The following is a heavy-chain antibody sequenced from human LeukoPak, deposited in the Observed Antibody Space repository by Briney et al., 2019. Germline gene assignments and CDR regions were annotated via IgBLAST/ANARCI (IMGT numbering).Heavy chain of an antibody. CDR2: ISYSGDTT. CDR3: AKRSGGTFGFFDS. Sequence: GGSLLLSCAASGFTFNNYAMSWVRPAPGKGLEWVSAISYSGDTTHYADTVTGRFTIFRDNSKNTLFVQMNSLRAEDTAIYYCAKRSGGTFGFFDSWGRGTLVTVSS. CDR1: GFTFNNYA. V-gene: IGHV3-23*01. D-gene: IGHD3-3*01. J-gene: IGHJ4*02.